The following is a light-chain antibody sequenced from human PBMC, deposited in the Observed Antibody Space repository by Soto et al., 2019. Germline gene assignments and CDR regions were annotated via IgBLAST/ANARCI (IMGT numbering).Light chain of an antibody. CDR3: QQRSNWPLALT. Sequence: EIVLTQSPATLSLSPGERATLSCRASQSVSSYLAWYQQKPGQAPRLLIYDASNRATGIPARFSGSGSGTDFILTISSLEPEDFAVYYCQQRSNWPLALTFGGGTKMDIK. CDR2: DAS. CDR1: QSVSSY. V-gene: IGKV3-11*01. J-gene: IGKJ4*01.